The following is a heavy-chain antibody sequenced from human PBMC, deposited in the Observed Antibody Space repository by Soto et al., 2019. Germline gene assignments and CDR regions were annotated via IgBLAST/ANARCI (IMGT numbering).Heavy chain of an antibody. CDR2: SSATGSGR. V-gene: IGHV3-23*01. J-gene: IGHJ4*02. Sequence: EVQLLESGGGLVQPGGSLTLSCAASGFTFSSYGMTWVRQAPGKGLEWVSFSSATGSGRYYADSVKGRFTISRDNSKNTLYLQTSSLRADDTAVYYCAKDRRAGGNYGFYSDFWGQGALVIVSS. D-gene: IGHD1-7*01. CDR1: GFTFSSYG. CDR3: AKDRRAGGNYGFYSDF.